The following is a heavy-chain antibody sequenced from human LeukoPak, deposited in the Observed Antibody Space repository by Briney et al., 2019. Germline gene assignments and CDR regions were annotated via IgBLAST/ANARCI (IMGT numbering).Heavy chain of an antibody. CDR1: GFTFSRHW. D-gene: IGHD2-15*01. V-gene: IGHV3-7*01. J-gene: IGHJ4*02. CDR2: IKEDGSEK. Sequence: PGGSLRLSCAASGFTFSRHWMSWVREAPGKGLEWVANIKEDGSEKYCVDSVKGRFTISRDNAKNSLYLQMNSLRAEDTAVYYCARDRVAPFDYWGQGTLVTVSS. CDR3: ARDRVAPFDY.